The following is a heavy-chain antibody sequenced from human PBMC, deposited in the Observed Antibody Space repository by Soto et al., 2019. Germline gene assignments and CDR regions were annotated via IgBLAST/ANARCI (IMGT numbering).Heavy chain of an antibody. D-gene: IGHD5-12*01. CDR3: ARGSMLSGYDLVY. CDR2: INHSGST. V-gene: IGHV4-34*01. Sequence: SETLSLTCAVYGGSFSGYYWSWIRQPPGKGLEWIGEINHSGSTNYNPSLKSRVTISVDTSKNQFSLKLSSVTAADTAVYYCARGSMLSGYDLVYWGQGTLVTVSS. CDR1: GGSFSGYY. J-gene: IGHJ4*02.